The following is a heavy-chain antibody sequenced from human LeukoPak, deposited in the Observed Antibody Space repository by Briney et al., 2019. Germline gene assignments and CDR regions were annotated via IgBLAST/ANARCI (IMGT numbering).Heavy chain of an antibody. CDR2: INWKGGST. J-gene: IGHJ4*02. Sequence: GGSLGLSCAASGFTFDDYGMSWVRQVPGKGLEWVSGINWKGGSTVYADSVKGRFTISRDNAKNSLYLEMNSLRAEDTALYHCARRPYSSSSHYFDYWGQGTLVTVSS. CDR1: GFTFDDYG. CDR3: ARRPYSSSSHYFDY. V-gene: IGHV3-20*01. D-gene: IGHD6-6*01.